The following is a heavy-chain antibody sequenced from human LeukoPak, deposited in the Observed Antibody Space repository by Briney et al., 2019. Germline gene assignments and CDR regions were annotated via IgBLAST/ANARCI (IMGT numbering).Heavy chain of an antibody. D-gene: IGHD3-10*01. Sequence: GGSLRLSCAASGFTFDDYAMHWVRQAPGKGLEWVSLISWDGGSTYYADSVKGRFTISRDNSKNSLYLQMNSLRAEDTALYYCAKDIRFRYYYGLGSGYMDVWGKGTTVTVSS. CDR2: ISWDGGST. CDR1: GFTFDDYA. V-gene: IGHV3-43D*03. CDR3: AKDIRFRYYYGLGSGYMDV. J-gene: IGHJ6*03.